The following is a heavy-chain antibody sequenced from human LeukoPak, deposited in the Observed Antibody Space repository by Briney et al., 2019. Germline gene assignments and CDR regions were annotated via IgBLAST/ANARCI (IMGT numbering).Heavy chain of an antibody. Sequence: GESLKISCKGSGYSFTSYWIGWVRQMPGKGLEWMGILYPVDSDTRYRPSFQGQVTISADKSINTAYLQWSSLKASDTAMYYCVRLGAYADGSALYIDYWGPGTLVTVSS. V-gene: IGHV5-51*01. CDR1: GYSFTSYW. CDR3: VRLGAYADGSALYIDY. D-gene: IGHD5-24*01. CDR2: LYPVDSDT. J-gene: IGHJ4*02.